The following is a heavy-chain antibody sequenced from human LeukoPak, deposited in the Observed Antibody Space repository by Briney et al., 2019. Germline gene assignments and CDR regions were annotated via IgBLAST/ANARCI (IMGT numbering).Heavy chain of an antibody. D-gene: IGHD7-27*01. Sequence: PSETLSLTCTVSGYSISSGYYWGWIRQPPGKGLEWIGSIYHSGSTYYNPSLKSRVTISVDTSKNQFSLKLSSVTAADTAVYYCARQANPNTMWGPHLVYYYYYYMDVWGKGTTVTISS. J-gene: IGHJ6*03. CDR2: IYHSGST. V-gene: IGHV4-38-2*02. CDR3: ARQANPNTMWGPHLVYYYYYYMDV. CDR1: GYSISSGYY.